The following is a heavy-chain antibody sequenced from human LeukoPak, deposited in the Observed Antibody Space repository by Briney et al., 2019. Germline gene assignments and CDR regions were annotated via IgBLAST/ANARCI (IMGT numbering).Heavy chain of an antibody. CDR1: GASTDSSSYY. J-gene: IGHJ4*02. V-gene: IGHV4-39*07. CDR2: VYYSGTT. D-gene: IGHD6-6*01. Sequence: SETLSLTCSVSGASTDSSSYYWSWIRQPPGKGLEWIGNVYYSGTTSYSPSLQSRVTISVDTSKHQFSLKLRSVTAADTAVYFCARRIMGSSSMDSWGQGTLVTVSS. CDR3: ARRIMGSSSMDS.